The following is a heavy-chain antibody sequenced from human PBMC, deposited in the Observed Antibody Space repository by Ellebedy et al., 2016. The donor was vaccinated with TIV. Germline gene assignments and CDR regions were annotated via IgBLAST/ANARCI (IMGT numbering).Heavy chain of an antibody. D-gene: IGHD2-21*02. V-gene: IGHV1-18*01. Sequence: AASVKVSCKASGYTFTNYGISWVRQAPGQGLEWMGIINPSGGSTNYAQKFQGRVTITADKSTSTAYMELSSLRSDDTAVYYCAREAHGGCGGDCYWYFDLWGRGTLVTVSS. J-gene: IGHJ2*01. CDR2: INPSGGST. CDR1: GYTFTNYG. CDR3: AREAHGGCGGDCYWYFDL.